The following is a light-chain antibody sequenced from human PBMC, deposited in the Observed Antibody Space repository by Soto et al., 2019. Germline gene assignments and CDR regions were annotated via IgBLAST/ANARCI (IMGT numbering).Light chain of an antibody. V-gene: IGLV2-23*03. J-gene: IGLJ1*01. CDR3: CSYAGSSTFVYV. CDR2: EGS. CDR1: SSDVGSYNL. Sequence: QSALTQPASVSGSPGQSITISCTGTSSDVGSYNLVSWYQQHPGKAPKLMIYEGSKRPSGVSNRFSGSKSGNTASLTISGLQAEDEADYYSCSYAGSSTFVYVFGTGTKLTVL.